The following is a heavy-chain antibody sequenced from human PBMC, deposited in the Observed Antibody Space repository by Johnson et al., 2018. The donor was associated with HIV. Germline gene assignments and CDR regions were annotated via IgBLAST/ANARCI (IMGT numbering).Heavy chain of an antibody. CDR3: ARGVSGSGYYFYLGDAFDI. CDR2: ISYDGSNQ. J-gene: IGHJ3*02. D-gene: IGHD3-22*01. Sequence: QVQLVESGGGVVQPGRSLRLSCAASGFTVSSYAIHWVRQAPGKGLQWVAVISYDGSNQYYADSVKGRFTISRDNSKSTLYLQMNSLRAYDTAVYYCARGVSGSGYYFYLGDAFDIWGQGTMVIVSS. CDR1: GFTVSSYA. V-gene: IGHV3-30-3*01.